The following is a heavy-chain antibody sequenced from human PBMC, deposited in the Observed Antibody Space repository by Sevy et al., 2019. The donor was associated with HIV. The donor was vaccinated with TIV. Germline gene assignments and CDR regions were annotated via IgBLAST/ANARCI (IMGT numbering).Heavy chain of an antibody. Sequence: GGSLRLSCAASGFRFTDYWMSWVRQTPGKGLEWVATIKQDESEKYYVDSVKGRFTISRDNSKNTLFLQMNSLRLEDTAFYYCARDAGYSTDWYPSDYWGQGTQVTVSS. J-gene: IGHJ4*02. D-gene: IGHD6-19*01. V-gene: IGHV3-7*01. CDR2: IKQDESEK. CDR3: ARDAGYSTDWYPSDY. CDR1: GFRFTDYW.